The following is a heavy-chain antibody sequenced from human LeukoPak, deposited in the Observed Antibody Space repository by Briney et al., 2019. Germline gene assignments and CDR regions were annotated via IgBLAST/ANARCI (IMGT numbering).Heavy chain of an antibody. CDR2: ISAYNGNT. D-gene: IGHD2-21*02. CDR1: GGTFSSYA. Sequence: ASVKVSCKASGGTFSSYAISWVRQAPGQGLEWMGWISAYNGNTNYAQKLQGRVTMTTDTSTSTAYMELRSLRSDDTAVYYCVAVTASWDDYWGQGTLVTVSS. J-gene: IGHJ4*02. V-gene: IGHV1-18*01. CDR3: VAVTASWDDY.